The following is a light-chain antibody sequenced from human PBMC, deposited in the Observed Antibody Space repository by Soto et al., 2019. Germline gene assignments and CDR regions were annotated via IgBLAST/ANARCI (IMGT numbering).Light chain of an antibody. J-gene: IGKJ3*01. Sequence: IVMTQSPLSLPVTPGEPASISCRSSQSLLHSNGSKYLNWYLQKPGQSPLLLIYLTSTRASGVPDRFSGSRSGTDFTLKISQVEADFVGVYYCMQALRSPFTFGPGSKVYIK. CDR3: MQALRSPFT. CDR1: QSLLHSNGSKY. CDR2: LTS. V-gene: IGKV2-28*01.